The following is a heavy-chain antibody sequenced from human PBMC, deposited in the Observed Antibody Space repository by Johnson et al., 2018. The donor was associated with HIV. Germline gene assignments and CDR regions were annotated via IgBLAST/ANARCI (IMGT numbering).Heavy chain of an antibody. J-gene: IGHJ3*01. CDR1: GFTFDEYG. Sequence: DVQLVESGGGLVKPGGSLRLSCAVSGFTFDEYGMSWVRQPPGKGLEWVSGINWNGGSTGYADSVKGRFTISRDNAKKSLYLQMNSLRAEDTALYYCARATYYYDSRGYRGEAFDLWGQGTMVTVSS. CDR2: INWNGGST. D-gene: IGHD3-22*01. CDR3: ARATYYYDSRGYRGEAFDL. V-gene: IGHV3-20*04.